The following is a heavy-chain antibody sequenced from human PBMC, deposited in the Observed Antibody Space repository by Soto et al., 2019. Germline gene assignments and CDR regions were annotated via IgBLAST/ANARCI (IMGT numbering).Heavy chain of an antibody. D-gene: IGHD6-25*01. CDR2: VYFSGNT. Sequence: SETLSLTCTVSGGSLSSYYWTWIRQSPGKGLEWIGYVYFSGNTNYNPSLKSRVTISIDTSKNQFSLRLASVTAADTTFYYCGSVRPSGYVLSWGQGTLVTVSS. V-gene: IGHV4-59*01. J-gene: IGHJ5*02. CDR3: GSVRPSGYVLS. CDR1: GGSLSSYY.